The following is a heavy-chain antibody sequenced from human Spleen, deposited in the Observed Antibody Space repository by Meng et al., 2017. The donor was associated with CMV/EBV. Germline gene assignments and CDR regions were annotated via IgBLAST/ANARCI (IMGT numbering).Heavy chain of an antibody. V-gene: IGHV3-23*01. CDR3: ARGGPLHFSNSSGYYPYYFDY. D-gene: IGHD3-22*01. J-gene: IGHJ4*02. Sequence: GESLKISCAASGFTFSTYAMNWVRQAPGEGLEWLSGISDSGSITYYADSVKGRFTISRDNAKNSVYLQMNSLRAEDTAFYHCARGGPLHFSNSSGYYPYYFDYWGQGLLVTVSS. CDR2: ISDSGSIT. CDR1: GFTFSTYA.